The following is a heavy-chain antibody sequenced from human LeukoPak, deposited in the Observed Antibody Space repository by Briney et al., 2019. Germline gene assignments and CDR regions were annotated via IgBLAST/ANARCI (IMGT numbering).Heavy chain of an antibody. D-gene: IGHD1-26*01. CDR1: GGSISSYY. Sequence: SETLSLTCTVSGGSISSYYWSWIRQPPGKGLEWIGYIYYSGSTNYNPSLKSRVTISVDTSKNQFSLKLSSVAAADTAVYFCAREIPGIVGATYFDSWGQGALVTVSS. V-gene: IGHV4-59*01. J-gene: IGHJ4*02. CDR2: IYYSGST. CDR3: AREIPGIVGATYFDS.